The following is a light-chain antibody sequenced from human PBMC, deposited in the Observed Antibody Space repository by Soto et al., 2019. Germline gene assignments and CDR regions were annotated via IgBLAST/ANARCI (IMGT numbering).Light chain of an antibody. CDR2: DAS. CDR1: QDITNF. V-gene: IGKV1-33*01. CDR3: QQYDTLPPIT. Sequence: IQMTQSPSSLSASVGDRVTITCQASQDITNFLNWYQQKPGEAPKLLIYDASYLETGVPSRFSGSGSGTDFTFTISSLQPEDIATYYCQQYDTLPPITFGQGTRLEIK. J-gene: IGKJ5*01.